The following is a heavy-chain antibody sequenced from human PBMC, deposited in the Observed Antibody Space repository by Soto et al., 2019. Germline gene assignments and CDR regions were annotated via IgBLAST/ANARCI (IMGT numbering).Heavy chain of an antibody. Sequence: GASVKVSCKASGGTFSIYAISWVRPAPGQGPEWMGGIISTFGTANYAQKFQGRVTITADEPTSTAYMEQSSLISEDTAEYYCARIGYCSSTSCYRAKVEAYNWLGAWGGGTLVT. J-gene: IGHJ5*02. CDR2: IISTFGTA. CDR3: ARIGYCSSTSCYRAKVEAYNWLGA. D-gene: IGHD2-2*01. V-gene: IGHV1-69*13. CDR1: GGTFSIYA.